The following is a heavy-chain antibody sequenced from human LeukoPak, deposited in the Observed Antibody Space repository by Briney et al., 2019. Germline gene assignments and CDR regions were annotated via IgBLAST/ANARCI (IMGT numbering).Heavy chain of an antibody. CDR3: ARDSAPRWSDYYDSSGYYYKAFDF. D-gene: IGHD3-22*01. V-gene: IGHV4-61*02. Sequence: SETLSLPRTVSGGSISGGSYYWSEIRQPAGKALEWIGRIYTSGSTNYNPSLKSRVTISVDTYKNLFSLQLSSVTAADTAVYYCARDSAPRWSDYYDSSGYYYKAFDFWGQGRMVTVSS. J-gene: IGHJ3*01. CDR2: IYTSGST. CDR1: GGSISGGSYY.